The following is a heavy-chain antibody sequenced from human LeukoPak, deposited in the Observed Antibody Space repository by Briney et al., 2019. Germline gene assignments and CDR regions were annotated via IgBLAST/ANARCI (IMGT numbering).Heavy chain of an antibody. CDR2: INPSGGST. J-gene: IGHJ4*02. D-gene: IGHD3-9*01. V-gene: IGHV1-46*01. Sequence: ASVKVSCKASGYTFTSYYMHWVRQAPGQGLEWMGIINPSGGSTCYAQKFQGRVTMTRDMSTSTVYMELSSLRSEDTAVYYCARDNFAGWYFDYWGQGTLVTVSS. CDR3: ARDNFAGWYFDY. CDR1: GYTFTSYY.